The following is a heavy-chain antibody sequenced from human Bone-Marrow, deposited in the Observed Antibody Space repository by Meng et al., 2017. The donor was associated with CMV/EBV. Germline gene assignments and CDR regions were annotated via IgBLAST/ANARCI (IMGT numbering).Heavy chain of an antibody. Sequence: GRSLRLSCAASGFTFSDYYMTWIRQAPGKGLEWVSYISGSGSDSTIYYADSVKGRFTISRDNAKNSLYLQMNSLRVEDTAVYYCARPWGYWGQGTLVTVSS. V-gene: IGHV3-11*04. J-gene: IGHJ4*02. D-gene: IGHD7-27*01. CDR1: GFTFSDYY. CDR2: ISGSGSDSTI. CDR3: ARPWGY.